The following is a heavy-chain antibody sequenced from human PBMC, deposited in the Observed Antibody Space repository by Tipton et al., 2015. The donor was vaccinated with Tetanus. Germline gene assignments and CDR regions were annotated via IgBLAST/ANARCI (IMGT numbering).Heavy chain of an antibody. CDR3: ARDRGDYIYYGMDV. J-gene: IGHJ6*02. Sequence: QLVQSGAELKKPGASVKVSCTASGYTFTGYYMYWVRQAPGQGLEWVGWIDPNSGDTIYAQNFQGRVTMTRDTSMSTVYMELSRLRTDDTAVYYCARDRGDYIYYGMDVWGPGTTVTVS. V-gene: IGHV1-2*02. CDR1: GYTFTGYY. CDR2: IDPNSGDT.